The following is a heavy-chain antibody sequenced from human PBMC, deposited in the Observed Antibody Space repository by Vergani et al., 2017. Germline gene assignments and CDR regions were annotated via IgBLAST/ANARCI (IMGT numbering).Heavy chain of an antibody. V-gene: IGHV3-7*01. CDR3: ARESAMVRGVIIY. D-gene: IGHD3-10*01. CDR1: GFTFSSYW. CDR2: IKQDGSEK. Sequence: EVQLVESGGGLVQPGGSLRLSCAASGFTFSSYWMSWVRQAPGKGLEWVANIKQDGSEKYYVYSVKGRFTISRDNAKNSLYPQMNSLRAEDTAVYYCARESAMVRGVIIYWGQGTLVTVSS. J-gene: IGHJ4*02.